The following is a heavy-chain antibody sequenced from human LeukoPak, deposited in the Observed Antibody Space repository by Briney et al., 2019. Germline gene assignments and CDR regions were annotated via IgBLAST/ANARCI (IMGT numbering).Heavy chain of an antibody. CDR1: GFTFDDYA. Sequence: GRSLRLSCAASGFTFDDYAMHWVRQAPGKGLEWVSGISWNSGSIGYADSVKGRFTISRDNAKNSLYLQMNSLSAEDMALYYCAKGHSSGYLDAFDIWGQGTMVTVSS. CDR2: ISWNSGSI. V-gene: IGHV3-9*03. D-gene: IGHD3-22*01. CDR3: AKGHSSGYLDAFDI. J-gene: IGHJ3*02.